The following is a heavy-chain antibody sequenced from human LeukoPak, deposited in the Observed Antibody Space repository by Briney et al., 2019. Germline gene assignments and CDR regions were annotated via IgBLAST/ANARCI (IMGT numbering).Heavy chain of an antibody. CDR3: ARGWVEYSSSFNTSSSYYYYYYGMDV. J-gene: IGHJ6*02. Sequence: PSETLSLTCAVYGGSFSGYYWSWIRQPPGKGLEWIGEINHSGSTNYNPSLKSRVTISADTSKNQFSLKLSSVTAAGTAVYYCARGWVEYSSSFNTSSSYYYYYYGMDVWGQGTTVTVSS. D-gene: IGHD6-6*01. CDR1: GGSFSGYY. V-gene: IGHV4-34*01. CDR2: INHSGST.